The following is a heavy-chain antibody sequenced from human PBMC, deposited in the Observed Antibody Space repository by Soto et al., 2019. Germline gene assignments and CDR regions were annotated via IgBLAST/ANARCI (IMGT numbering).Heavy chain of an antibody. Sequence: SETLSLTCAVYGGSFSGYYWSWIRQPPGKGLEWIGEINHSGSTNYNPSLKSRVTISVDTSKNQFSLKLSSVTAADTAVYYCARAQFPGYSGYDYYYYMDVWGKGTTVTVSS. V-gene: IGHV4-34*01. CDR1: GGSFSGYY. CDR2: INHSGST. D-gene: IGHD5-12*01. CDR3: ARAQFPGYSGYDYYYYMDV. J-gene: IGHJ6*03.